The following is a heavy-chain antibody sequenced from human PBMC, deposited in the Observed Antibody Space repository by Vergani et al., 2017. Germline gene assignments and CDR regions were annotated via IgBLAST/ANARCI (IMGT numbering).Heavy chain of an antibody. V-gene: IGHV3-9*01. CDR2: ISWNSGSI. Sequence: EVHLVESGGGSVQPGESLRLSCVASGFRFREHGMNWVRQAPGKGLEWVSGISWNSGSIGYADSVKGRFTISRDNAKNSLYLQMNSLRAEDTALYYCAKDHMSSSWYTRLFDYWGQGTLVTVSS. J-gene: IGHJ4*02. CDR1: GFRFREHG. CDR3: AKDHMSSSWYTRLFDY. D-gene: IGHD6-13*01.